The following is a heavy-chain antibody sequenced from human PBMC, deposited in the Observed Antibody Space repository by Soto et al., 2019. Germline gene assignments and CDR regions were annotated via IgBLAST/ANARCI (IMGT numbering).Heavy chain of an antibody. D-gene: IGHD4-4*01. V-gene: IGHV4-59*01. Sequence: PSGTLSLTCTVSGDSMSSYYWSWIRQPPGKGLEWIGYIYYSGSTTYNPSLRSRVTMSVDTSKNQFSLRLSSVTAADTAVYYCARAKSNYQTFDHWGQGSQVTVSS. J-gene: IGHJ4*02. CDR1: GDSMSSYY. CDR3: ARAKSNYQTFDH. CDR2: IYYSGST.